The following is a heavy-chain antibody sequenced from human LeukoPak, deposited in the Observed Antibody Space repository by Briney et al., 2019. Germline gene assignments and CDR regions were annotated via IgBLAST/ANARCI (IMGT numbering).Heavy chain of an antibody. J-gene: IGHJ4*02. D-gene: IGHD3-22*01. CDR2: IYTSGST. Sequence: SQTLSLTCTVSGGSISSGSYYWSWIRQPAGKGLEWIGRIYTSGSTNYNPSLKSRVTISVDTSKNQFSLKLSSVTAADTAVYYCARSVITMTTFDYWGRGTLVTVSS. CDR3: ARSVITMTTFDY. CDR1: GGSISSGSYY. V-gene: IGHV4-61*02.